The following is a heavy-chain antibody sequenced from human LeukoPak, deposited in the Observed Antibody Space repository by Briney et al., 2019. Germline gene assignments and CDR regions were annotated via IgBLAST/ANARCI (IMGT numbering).Heavy chain of an antibody. V-gene: IGHV1-69*01. J-gene: IGHJ5*02. CDR2: IIPIFGTA. D-gene: IGHD5-18*01. CDR1: GGTFSSYA. CDR3: ASRSGGYSYGYVSQLSWFDP. Sequence: SVKVSCKASGGTFSSYAISWVRQAPGQGLEWMGGIIPIFGTANYAQKFQGRVTITADESTSTAYMELSSLRSEDTAVYYCASRSGGYSYGYVSQLSWFDPWGQGTLVTVSS.